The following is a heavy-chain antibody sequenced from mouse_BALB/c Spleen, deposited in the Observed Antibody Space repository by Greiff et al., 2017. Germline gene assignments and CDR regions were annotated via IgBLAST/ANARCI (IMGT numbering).Heavy chain of an antibody. J-gene: IGHJ2*01. Sequence: VQLKQSGAELVKPGASVKLSCTASGFNIKDTYMHWVKQRPEQGLEWIGRIDPANGKTKYDPKCQGKATITADTSSNTAYLQLSSLTSEDTAVYYSARGPPTTGGDYWGQGTTLTVSA. CDR3: ARGPPTTGGDY. V-gene: IGHV14-3*02. CDR2: IDPANGKT. D-gene: IGHD1-1*01. CDR1: GFNIKDTY.